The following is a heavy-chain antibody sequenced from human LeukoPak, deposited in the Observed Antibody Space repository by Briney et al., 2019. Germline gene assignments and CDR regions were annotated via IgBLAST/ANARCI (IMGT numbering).Heavy chain of an antibody. CDR2: IIPYLGIA. V-gene: IGHV1-69*04. CDR1: GGTFSSYA. J-gene: IGHJ4*02. Sequence: SVKVSCKASGGTFSSYAISWVRQAPGQGLEWMGRIIPYLGIANYAQKFQGRVTITADKSTSTAYMELSSLRSEDTAVYYCARDGSALLWYGELFTSYFDYWGQGTLVTVSS. CDR3: ARDGSALLWYGELFTSYFDY. D-gene: IGHD3-10*01.